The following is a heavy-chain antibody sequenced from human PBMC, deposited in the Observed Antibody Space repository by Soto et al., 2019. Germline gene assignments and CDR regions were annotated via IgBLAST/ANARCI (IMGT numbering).Heavy chain of an antibody. J-gene: IGHJ4*02. CDR1: GFTFSDYY. CDR3: ARDHHRYSGYEYVDY. V-gene: IGHV3-11*05. D-gene: IGHD5-12*01. CDR2: ISSSSSYT. Sequence: QVQLVESGGGLVKPGGSLRLSCAASGFTFSDYYMSWIRQAPGNGLEWVSYISSSSSYTNYADSVKGRFTISRDNAKNSLYLQMNSLRAEDTAVYYCARDHHRYSGYEYVDYWGQGTLVTVSS.